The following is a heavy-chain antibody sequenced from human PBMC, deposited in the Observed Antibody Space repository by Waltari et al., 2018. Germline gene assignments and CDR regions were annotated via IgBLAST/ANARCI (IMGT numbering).Heavy chain of an antibody. CDR3: ARGPLVIPKYYFDF. Sequence: EVQLVESGGGLVEPGGSLRLSCAASGFTFSSYSMSWVRQAPGKGLEWVSYIGTSSSTILYADSVKGRFIISRDNAKNSLYLQMDSLRVEDTAVYYCARGPLVIPKYYFDFWGQGSLVTVSS. CDR1: GFTFSSYS. CDR2: IGTSSSTI. D-gene: IGHD1-26*01. J-gene: IGHJ4*02. V-gene: IGHV3-48*04.